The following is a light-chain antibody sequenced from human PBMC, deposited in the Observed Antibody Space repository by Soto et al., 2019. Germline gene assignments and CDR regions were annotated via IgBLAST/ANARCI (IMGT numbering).Light chain of an antibody. V-gene: IGLV1-40*01. CDR2: DNT. Sequence: QSALTQPPSVSGAPGQRITISCTGSSSNIGAGYDVHWYQQLPGTAPKLLIYDNTNRPSGVPDRFSGSKSGTSASLAITGLQAEDEADYYCQYSDSSLSGSYVFGTGTKVTVL. CDR1: SSNIGAGYD. CDR3: QYSDSSLSGSYV. J-gene: IGLJ1*01.